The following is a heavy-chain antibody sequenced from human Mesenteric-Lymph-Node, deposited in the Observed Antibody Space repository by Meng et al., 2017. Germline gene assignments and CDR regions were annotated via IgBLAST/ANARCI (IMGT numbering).Heavy chain of an antibody. CDR2: INPSGGST. J-gene: IGHJ3*02. Sequence: ASVKVSCKASGYTFTSYYMHWVRQAPGQGPEWMGIINPSGGSTSYAQKFQGRVTMTRDTSTSTVYMELSSLRSEDTAVYYCARAQAMIVVVKGAFDIWGQGTMVTVSS. CDR3: ARAQAMIVVVKGAFDI. V-gene: IGHV1-46*01. D-gene: IGHD3-22*01. CDR1: GYTFTSYY.